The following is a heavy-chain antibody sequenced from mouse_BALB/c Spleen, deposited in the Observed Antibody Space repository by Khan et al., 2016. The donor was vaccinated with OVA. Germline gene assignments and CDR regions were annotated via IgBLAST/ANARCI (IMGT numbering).Heavy chain of an antibody. V-gene: IGHV5-6*01. J-gene: IGHJ3*01. CDR2: FISDGYTT. D-gene: IGHD4-1*01. CDR3: ASHLTGSFAY. CDR1: GFTFRSYG. Sequence: EVELVESGGDLVKPGGSLCLPCAASGFTFRSYGLSWVRQFLDKNKQWVATFISDGYTTSYQATVTGRFTISRNNAENTLYLQMGSLKSEDTAIYYCASHLTGSFAYWGQGTLVTVSA.